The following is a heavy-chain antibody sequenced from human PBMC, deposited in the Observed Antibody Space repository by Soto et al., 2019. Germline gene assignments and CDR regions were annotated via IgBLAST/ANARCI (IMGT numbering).Heavy chain of an antibody. CDR1: QFSFSSYW. Sequence: PGGSLRLSCAASQFSFSSYWMHWVRQVPGKGPAWVSRINHDGSKTEYADSVKGRFTISRDNARNSLYLQMDSLRAEDTAVYFCARGDTPMITGMDSFDIWGQGTMVTVSS. J-gene: IGHJ3*02. D-gene: IGHD5-18*01. CDR2: INHDGSKT. CDR3: ARGDTPMITGMDSFDI. V-gene: IGHV3-74*01.